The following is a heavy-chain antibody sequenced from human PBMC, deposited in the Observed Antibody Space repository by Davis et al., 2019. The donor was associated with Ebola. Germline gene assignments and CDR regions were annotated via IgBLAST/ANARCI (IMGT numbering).Heavy chain of an antibody. Sequence: PGGSLRLSCAASGFTFSSYSMNWVRQAPGKGLEWVSSISSSSSYIYYADSVKGRFTISRDNAKNSLYLQMNSLRAEDTAVYYCARSITGTYNWFDLWGQGTLVTVSS. V-gene: IGHV3-21*01. D-gene: IGHD1-7*01. CDR1: GFTFSSYS. CDR2: ISSSSSYI. CDR3: ARSITGTYNWFDL. J-gene: IGHJ5*02.